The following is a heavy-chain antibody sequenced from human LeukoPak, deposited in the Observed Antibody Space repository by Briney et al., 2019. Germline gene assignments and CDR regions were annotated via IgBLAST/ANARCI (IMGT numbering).Heavy chain of an antibody. Sequence: GGSLRLSCAASGFTFSSYSMNWVRQAPGKGLEWVSGINWNGGSTGYADSVKGRFTISRDNAKNSLYLQMNSLRAEDTAVYYCAKDPKLLWFGEFQYYFDYWGQGTLVTVSS. CDR1: GFTFSSYS. CDR3: AKDPKLLWFGEFQYYFDY. CDR2: INWNGGST. J-gene: IGHJ4*02. D-gene: IGHD3-10*01. V-gene: IGHV3-20*04.